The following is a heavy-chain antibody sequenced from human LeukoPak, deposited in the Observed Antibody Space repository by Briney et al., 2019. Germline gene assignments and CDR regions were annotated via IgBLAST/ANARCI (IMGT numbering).Heavy chain of an antibody. CDR1: GYSFTSYW. J-gene: IGHJ3*02. Sequence: GESLKISCKGSGYSFTSYWIGWVRQMPGTGLEWMGIIYPGDSDIRYSPSFQGQVTISADKSISTAYLQWSSVKASDTAMYYCARHALVGATTSAFDIWGQGTMVTVSS. CDR3: ARHALVGATTSAFDI. D-gene: IGHD1-26*01. CDR2: IYPGDSDI. V-gene: IGHV5-51*01.